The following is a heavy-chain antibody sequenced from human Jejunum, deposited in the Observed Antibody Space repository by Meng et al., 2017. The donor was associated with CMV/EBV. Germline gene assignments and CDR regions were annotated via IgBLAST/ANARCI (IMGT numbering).Heavy chain of an antibody. V-gene: IGHV3-48*03. J-gene: IGHJ3*02. CDR3: VRDFWSGLDAFDI. D-gene: IGHD3-3*01. Sequence: YGFGFSSCGMSLVRQAPEEGLEWVSYISGSGFTTYYADSVKGRFTISRDNAKNSLYLEMSSLRAEDTAVYYCVRDFWSGLDAFDIWGQGTMVTVSS. CDR1: GFGFSSCG. CDR2: ISGSGFTT.